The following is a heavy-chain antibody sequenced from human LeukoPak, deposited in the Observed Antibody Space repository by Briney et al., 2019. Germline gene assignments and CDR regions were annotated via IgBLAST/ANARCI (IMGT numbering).Heavy chain of an antibody. D-gene: IGHD2-15*01. CDR3: AKDLFIARGYYYYMDV. CDR1: GFSLDDYA. Sequence: GGSLRLSCAASGFSLDDYAMHWVRQAPGKGLEWVSLISEDGGRTYCADSVKGRFTVSRDNSKNTLYLQMNSLGTEDTALYYCAKDLFIARGYYYYMDVWGKGTTVTVSS. V-gene: IGHV3-43*02. J-gene: IGHJ6*03. CDR2: ISEDGGRT.